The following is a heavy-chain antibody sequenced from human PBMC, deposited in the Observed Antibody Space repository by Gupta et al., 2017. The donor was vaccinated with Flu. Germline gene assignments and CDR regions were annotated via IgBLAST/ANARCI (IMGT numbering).Heavy chain of an antibody. V-gene: IGHV3-23*01. J-gene: IGHJ4*02. CDR3: AKDSGVLWFGGRDY. CDR2: ISGSGGST. Sequence: EVQLLESGGGLVQPGGSLRLSCAASGFTFSSYAMSWVLQAPGKGLEWVSAISGSGGSTYYADSVKGRFTISRDNSKNTLYLQMNSLRAEDTAVYYCAKDSGVLWFGGRDYWGQGTLVTVSS. CDR1: GFTFSSYA. D-gene: IGHD3-10*01.